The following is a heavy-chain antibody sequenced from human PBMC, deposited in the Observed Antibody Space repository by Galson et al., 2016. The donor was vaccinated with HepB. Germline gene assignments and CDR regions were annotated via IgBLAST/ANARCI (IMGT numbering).Heavy chain of an antibody. CDR1: GGSVSSGSHY. CDR3: ARTVQVRFDP. D-gene: IGHD4-17*01. CDR2: IFYSGST. V-gene: IGHV4-61*01. J-gene: IGHJ5*02. Sequence: SETLSLTCTVSGGSVSSGSHYWSWIRQPPGKGLEWIGNIFYSGSTNYNPSLKSRVIISIDTSKNQFYLNLTSVTPADTAVYYCARTVQVRFDPWGQGTLVSVSS.